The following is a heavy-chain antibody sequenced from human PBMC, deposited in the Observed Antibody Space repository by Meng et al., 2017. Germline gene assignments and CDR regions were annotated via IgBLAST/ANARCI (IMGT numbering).Heavy chain of an antibody. Sequence: ASVKVSCKASGYTFTSYAMHWVRQAPGQRLEWMGWINAGNGNTKYSQKFQGRVTITRDTSASTAYMELSSLRSEDTAVYYCARDPSMVRGVIVYYFDYWGQGTLVTVSS. CDR1: GYTFTSYA. CDR2: INAGNGNT. J-gene: IGHJ4*02. D-gene: IGHD3-10*01. V-gene: IGHV1-3*01. CDR3: ARDPSMVRGVIVYYFDY.